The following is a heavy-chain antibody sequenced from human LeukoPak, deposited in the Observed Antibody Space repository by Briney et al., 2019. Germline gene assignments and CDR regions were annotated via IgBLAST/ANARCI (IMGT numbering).Heavy chain of an antibody. D-gene: IGHD3-10*01. CDR1: GFIFSSYG. CDR2: ISHDGGDK. J-gene: IGHJ4*02. V-gene: IGHV3-30*18. Sequence: GGSLRLSCAASGFIFSSYGMHWVRQAPGRGLEWAAVISHDGGDKYYADPVKGRFTISRDNSKNTLYLQMNSLRVEDTAVYYCAKGVYGSRTTSFADYWGQGTLVTVSS. CDR3: AKGVYGSRTTSFADY.